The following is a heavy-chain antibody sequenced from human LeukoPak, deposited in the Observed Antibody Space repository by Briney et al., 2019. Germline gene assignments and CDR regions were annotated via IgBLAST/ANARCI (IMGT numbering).Heavy chain of an antibody. CDR1: GGSISSGGYY. CDR3: ARADTMVRGVISPFDY. V-gene: IGHV4-31*03. Sequence: SQTLSLTCTVSGGSISSGGYYWSWIRQHPGKGLEWIGYIYYSGSTYYNPSLKSRVTISVDTSKNQFSLKLSSVTAADTAVYYCARADTMVRGVISPFDYWGQGTLVTVSS. CDR2: IYYSGST. D-gene: IGHD3-10*01. J-gene: IGHJ4*02.